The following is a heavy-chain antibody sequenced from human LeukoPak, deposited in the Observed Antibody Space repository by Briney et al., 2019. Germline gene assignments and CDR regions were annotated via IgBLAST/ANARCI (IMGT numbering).Heavy chain of an antibody. CDR1: GFTFTRYT. CDR3: ARDRIVVVPAAIPEDYYYYYYMDV. D-gene: IGHD2-2*01. J-gene: IGHJ6*03. CDR2: ISYDGSNK. V-gene: IGHV3-30*04. Sequence: GGSLRLSCAPSGFTFTRYTVHWGPQAPGTGLERGSVISYDGSNKYSADTVKCRFTISRENSKNTLYLQMNSLRAEDTAVYYCARDRIVVVPAAIPEDYYYYYYMDVWGKGTSVTVSS.